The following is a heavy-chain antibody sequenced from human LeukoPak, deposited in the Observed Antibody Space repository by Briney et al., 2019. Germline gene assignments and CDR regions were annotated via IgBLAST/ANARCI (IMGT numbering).Heavy chain of an antibody. CDR1: GGSISGYY. CDR2: IYCSGNT. CDR3: ARLASSGWSHCDY. J-gene: IGHJ4*02. D-gene: IGHD6-19*01. V-gene: IGHV4-59*08. Sequence: SQTLSLTCTVAGGSISGYYWSWVRQPPGKGPGWLWYIYCSGNTNYNPSLKSRVTISVDTSKNQFSLKMTSMPAAATTVYYCARLASSGWSHCDYWGQGTLVTVSS.